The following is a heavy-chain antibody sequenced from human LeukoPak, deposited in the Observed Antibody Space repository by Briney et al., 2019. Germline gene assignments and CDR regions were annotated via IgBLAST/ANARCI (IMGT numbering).Heavy chain of an antibody. D-gene: IGHD6-19*01. CDR2: IKSKTDGGTT. J-gene: IGHJ4*02. Sequence: PGGSLRLSCAASGFTFGNAWMTWVRQAPGKGLEWVGRIKSKTDGGTTDYPAPVKGRFTISRDDSKNTLYQQMNSLKTEDTGVYYCSTQWMGYWGQGTLVTVSS. CDR3: STQWMGY. V-gene: IGHV3-15*01. CDR1: GFTFGNAW.